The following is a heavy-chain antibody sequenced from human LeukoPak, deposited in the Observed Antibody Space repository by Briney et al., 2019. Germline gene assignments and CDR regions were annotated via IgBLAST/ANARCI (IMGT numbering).Heavy chain of an antibody. Sequence: SETLSLTRTVSGGSISIGGYYWSWIRQHPGQGLEWIGYIYYSGSTYYNPSLKSRVTISVDTSKNQFSLKLSSVTAADTAVYYCARVKGYKRAFDIWGQGTMVTVSS. J-gene: IGHJ3*02. CDR2: IYYSGST. V-gene: IGHV4-31*03. D-gene: IGHD5-24*01. CDR3: ARVKGYKRAFDI. CDR1: GGSISIGGYY.